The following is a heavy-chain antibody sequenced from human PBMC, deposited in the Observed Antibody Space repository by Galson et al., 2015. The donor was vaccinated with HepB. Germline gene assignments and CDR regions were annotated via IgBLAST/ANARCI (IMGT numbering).Heavy chain of an antibody. D-gene: IGHD2-15*01. CDR2: INPSGGST. V-gene: IGHV1-46*04. CDR3: ARGGYCSGGSCYSTYYYYGMDV. J-gene: IGHJ6*02. CDR1: GYTFTSYY. Sequence: SVKVSCKASGYTFTSYYMHWVRQAPGQGLEWMGIINPSGGSTSYAQKLQGRVTMTRDTSTSTVYMELSSLRSEDTAVYYCARGGYCSGGSCYSTYYYYGMDVWGQGTTVTVSS.